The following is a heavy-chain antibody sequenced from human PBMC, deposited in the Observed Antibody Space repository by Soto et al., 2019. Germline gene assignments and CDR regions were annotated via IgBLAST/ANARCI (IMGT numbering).Heavy chain of an antibody. Sequence: SETLSLTCTVSGGSISSGGYYWSWIRQHPGKGLEWIGYIYYSGSTYYNPSLRSRVTISVDTSKNQFSLKLSSVTAADTAVYYCARGGDDFWSGYYYYYYYRMDVWGQGTTVTVSS. J-gene: IGHJ6*02. CDR3: ARGGDDFWSGYYYYYYYRMDV. V-gene: IGHV4-31*02. D-gene: IGHD3-3*01. CDR1: GGSISSGGYY. CDR2: IYYSGST.